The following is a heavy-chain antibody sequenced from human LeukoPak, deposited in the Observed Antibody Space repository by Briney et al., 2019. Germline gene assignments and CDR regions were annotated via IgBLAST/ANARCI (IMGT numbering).Heavy chain of an antibody. J-gene: IGHJ4*02. CDR3: AKGGGYYSSESPQIYYFDY. CDR2: IGDSGSSI. Sequence: GGSLRLSCAASGFTFTSYAVSWVRQAPGKGLEWVSSIGDSGSSIYYADSVQGRFTISRDNSKNTLYLQMNSLRAEDTAVYYCAKGGGYYSSESPQIYYFDYWGQGTLVAVSS. CDR1: GFTFTSYA. D-gene: IGHD3-10*01. V-gene: IGHV3-23*01.